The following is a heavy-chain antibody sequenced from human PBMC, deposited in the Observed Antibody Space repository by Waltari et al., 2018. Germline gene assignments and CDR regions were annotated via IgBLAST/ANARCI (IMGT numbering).Heavy chain of an antibody. CDR3: ARGGFDTNSYFDL. Sequence: CAVSGYPIGSGFYWGWIRQPPGKDLEWIGSVSHSGGTFYNPSLKSRVTISMDTSKNQLSLKVTSVTAADTAIYYCARGGFDTNSYFDLWGRVTLVTVSS. V-gene: IGHV4-38-2*01. CDR1: GYPIGSGFY. D-gene: IGHD2-8*01. CDR2: VSHSGGT. J-gene: IGHJ2*01.